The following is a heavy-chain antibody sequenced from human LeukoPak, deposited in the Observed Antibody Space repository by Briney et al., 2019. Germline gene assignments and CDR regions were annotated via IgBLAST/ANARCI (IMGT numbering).Heavy chain of an antibody. Sequence: GASVKVSCKASGATFSSYAISWVRQAPGQGLEWMGGIIPIFGTANYAQKFQGRVTITADESTSTAYMELSSLRSEDTAVYYCARKAGYCSSTSCYTGGYYFDYWGQGTLVTVSS. D-gene: IGHD2-2*02. CDR3: ARKAGYCSSTSCYTGGYYFDY. CDR1: GATFSSYA. CDR2: IIPIFGTA. J-gene: IGHJ4*02. V-gene: IGHV1-69*13.